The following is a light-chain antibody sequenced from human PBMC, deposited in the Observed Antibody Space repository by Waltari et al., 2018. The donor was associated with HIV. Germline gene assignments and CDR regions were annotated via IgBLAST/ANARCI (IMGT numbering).Light chain of an antibody. CDR2: DVN. CDR3: CSYAGSSYV. V-gene: IGLV2-11*01. CDR1: ASDVGGYHY. J-gene: IGLJ1*01. Sequence: QSALTQPRSVSGSPGQSVTISCTGSASDVGGYHYVSWYQQHPGKAPKLLIYDVNKRPSGVPARSSGSKSGNTASLTIAGLQTEDDADYYCCSYAGSSYVFGTETKVTVL.